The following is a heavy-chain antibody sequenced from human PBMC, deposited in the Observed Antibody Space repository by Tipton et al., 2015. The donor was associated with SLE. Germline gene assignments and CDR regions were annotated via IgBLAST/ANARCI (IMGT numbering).Heavy chain of an antibody. J-gene: IGHJ3*02. V-gene: IGHV4-34*01. CDR3: ARWNFVTMTGGFDI. D-gene: IGHD1-7*01. CDR1: DGSFSDDY. CDR2: VTHSGST. Sequence: LRLSCAVYDGSFSDDYWSWIRQPPGKGLEWIGEVTHSGSTNYNPALKSRVTISIDTSKEQFSLNLSSVTAADTAIYYCARWNFVTMTGGFDIWGQGTMFTVSS.